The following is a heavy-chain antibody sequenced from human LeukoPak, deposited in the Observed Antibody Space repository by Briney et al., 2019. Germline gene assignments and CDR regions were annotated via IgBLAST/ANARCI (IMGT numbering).Heavy chain of an antibody. V-gene: IGHV3-30-3*01. CDR1: GFTFSGYA. CDR3: ARDSWFDP. CDR2: ISYDGSNK. Sequence: GGSLRLSCAASGFTFSGYAMHWVRQAPGKGLEWVAVISYDGSNKYYADSVKGRFTISRDNSKNTLYLQMNSLRAEDTAVYYCARDSWFDPWGQGTLVTVSS. J-gene: IGHJ5*02.